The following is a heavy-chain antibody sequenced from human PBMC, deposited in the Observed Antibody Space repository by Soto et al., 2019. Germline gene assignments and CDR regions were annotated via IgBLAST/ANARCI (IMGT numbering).Heavy chain of an antibody. D-gene: IGHD2-8*02. V-gene: IGHV4-61*01. CDR3: AGDLDVYLSGAQKNFFDL. CDR1: GGSVSSGSYY. Sequence: PSETLSLTCTVSGGSVSSGSYYWSWIRQPPGKGLEWIGYIYYSGSTNYNPSLKSRVTISIDMSNYQFSLKLSSVTAADTAVYYCAGDLDVYLSGAQKNFFDLRGQRSLVTLSS. CDR2: IYYSGST. J-gene: IGHJ5*01.